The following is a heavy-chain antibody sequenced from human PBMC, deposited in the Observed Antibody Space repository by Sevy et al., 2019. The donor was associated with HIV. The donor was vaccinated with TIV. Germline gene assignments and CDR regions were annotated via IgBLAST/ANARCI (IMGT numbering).Heavy chain of an antibody. CDR3: TRWSGTQSIFDY. V-gene: IGHV3-49*04. J-gene: IGHJ4*02. D-gene: IGHD1-7*01. Sequence: GGSLRLSCTASGFIFGDYRMSWVRQAPGKGLEWIAFFKSKIHGGTTENAASVKGRFTISRDHSKNIVYLQMSNLKTEDTAVYYCTRWSGTQSIFDYWGQGTLVTVSS. CDR1: GFIFGDYR. CDR2: FKSKIHGGTT.